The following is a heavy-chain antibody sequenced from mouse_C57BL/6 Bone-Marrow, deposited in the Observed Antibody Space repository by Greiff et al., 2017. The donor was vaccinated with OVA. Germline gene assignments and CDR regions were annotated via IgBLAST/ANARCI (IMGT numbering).Heavy chain of an antibody. D-gene: IGHD1-1*01. J-gene: IGHJ1*03. CDR1: GYTFTSYW. Sequence: VQLQQPGAELVKPGASVKMSCKASGYTFTSYWITWVKQRPGQGLEWIGDIYPGSGSTNYNEKFKSKATLTVETSSSTAYMQLSSLTSEDSAVYYCARSRNYYGSSYWYFDVWGTGTKVTVSS. CDR3: ARSRNYYGSSYWYFDV. V-gene: IGHV1-55*01. CDR2: IYPGSGST.